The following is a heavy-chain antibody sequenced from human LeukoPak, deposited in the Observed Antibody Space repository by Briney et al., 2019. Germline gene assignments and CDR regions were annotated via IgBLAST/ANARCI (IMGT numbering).Heavy chain of an antibody. V-gene: IGHV3-30*03. CDR1: GFTFSSYG. CDR2: ISYDGSNK. J-gene: IGHJ4*02. D-gene: IGHD1-1*01. CDR3: ARGDWNYVEY. Sequence: GGSLRLSCAASGFTFSSYGMHWVRQAPGKGLEWVAVISYDGSNKYYADPVKGRFTISRDNSKNTLYLQMNSLRAEDTAVYYCARGDWNYVEYWGQGTLVTVSS.